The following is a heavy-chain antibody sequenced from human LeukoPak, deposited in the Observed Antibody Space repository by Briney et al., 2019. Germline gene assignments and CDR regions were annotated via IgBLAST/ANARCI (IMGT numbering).Heavy chain of an antibody. CDR3: ARHKGSATGFDY. CDR1: GGSVSSGSYY. J-gene: IGHJ4*02. CDR2: IYYSGST. V-gene: IGHV4-39*01. D-gene: IGHD3-10*01. Sequence: PSETLSLTCTVSGGSVSSGSYYWGWIRQPPGKGLEWIGSIYYSGSTYYNPSLKSRVTISVDTSKNQYSLKLSSVTAADTAVYYCARHKGSATGFDYWGQGTLVTVSS.